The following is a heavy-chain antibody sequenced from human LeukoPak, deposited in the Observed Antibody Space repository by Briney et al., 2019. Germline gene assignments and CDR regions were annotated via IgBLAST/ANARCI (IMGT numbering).Heavy chain of an antibody. Sequence: GGSLRLSCVVSGITVSNYDMSWVRQAPGKGLEWVSGIRESGGGTNYADSVKGRFTVSRDNPENKLYLQMNSLRVEDTAVYYCARAKTGSYYFDHWGQGTLVSVSS. V-gene: IGHV3-23*01. J-gene: IGHJ4*02. CDR3: ARAKTGSYYFDH. D-gene: IGHD1-26*01. CDR1: GITVSNYD. CDR2: IRESGGGT.